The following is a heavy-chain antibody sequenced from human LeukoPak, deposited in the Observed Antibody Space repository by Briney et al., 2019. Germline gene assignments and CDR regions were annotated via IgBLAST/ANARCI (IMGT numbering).Heavy chain of an antibody. V-gene: IGHV1-18*04. CDR2: ISAYNGKT. J-gene: IGHJ6*04. D-gene: IGHD5-18*01. CDR3: ASAFRGYSYGGWYYYGMDV. Sequence: ASGTVSCMASGYTFTSYGISWVRQAPGQGLEWMGCISAYNGKTNYAQKLKGTVTITTDTSTSTAYMELRSLRSADTAVYYCASAFRGYSYGGWYYYGMDVWGKGTTVSVSS. CDR1: GYTFTSYG.